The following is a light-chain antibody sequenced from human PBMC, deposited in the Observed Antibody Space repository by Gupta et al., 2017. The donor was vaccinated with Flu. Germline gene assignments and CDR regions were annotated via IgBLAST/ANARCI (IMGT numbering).Light chain of an antibody. J-gene: IGLJ1*01. Sequence: QSAPTQPRSVSGSPGQPVTISSTRSSNAVGGSNRVSWYQQRPGKAPKLILYDVTERPSGVPDRFSGSKSGNTASLTISGLQADDEADYYCSSHAGRVTWVFGTGTTVTVL. CDR2: DVT. CDR3: SSHAGRVTWV. V-gene: IGLV2-11*01. CDR1: SNAVGGSNR.